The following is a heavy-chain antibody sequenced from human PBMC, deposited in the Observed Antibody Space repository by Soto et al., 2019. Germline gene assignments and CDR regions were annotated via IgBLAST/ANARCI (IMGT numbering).Heavy chain of an antibody. V-gene: IGHV3-23*01. CDR2: ISGSGGTT. CDR1: GFTFNTFA. CDR3: ARVGYCSGGSCARHYYFAY. J-gene: IGHJ4*02. Sequence: PGGSLRLSCAASGFTFNTFAMNWVRQAPGKGLEWVASISGSGGTTYYADSVKGRFTISRDNSKNTLYLQMNSLRAEDTAVYYCARVGYCSGGSCARHYYFAYWGQGTLATVSS. D-gene: IGHD2-15*01.